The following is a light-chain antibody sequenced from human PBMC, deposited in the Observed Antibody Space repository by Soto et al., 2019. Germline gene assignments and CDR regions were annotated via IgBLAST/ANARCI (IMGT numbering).Light chain of an antibody. Sequence: QSALTQPASVSGSPGQSIAFSCTGTSSDVGDYNYVSWYQQHPGKAPKLIIYEVSNRPSGVSNRFSGSKSGNTASLTISGLQAEDEADYYCSSYAGSTTVIFGGGTKLTVL. CDR1: SSDVGDYNY. CDR3: SSYAGSTTVI. J-gene: IGLJ2*01. CDR2: EVS. V-gene: IGLV2-14*01.